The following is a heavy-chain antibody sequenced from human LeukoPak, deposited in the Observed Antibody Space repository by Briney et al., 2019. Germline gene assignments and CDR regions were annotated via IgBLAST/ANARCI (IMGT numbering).Heavy chain of an antibody. CDR2: ISWNSGSI. CDR3: AKDIEAAAGTCYFDY. V-gene: IGHV3-9*01. Sequence: GGSLRLSCAASGFTFDDYAMHWVRQAPGKGLEWVLGISWNSGSIGYADSVKGRFTISRDNAKNSLYLQMNSLRAEDTALYYCAKDIEAAAGTCYFDYWGQGTLVTVSS. CDR1: GFTFDDYA. D-gene: IGHD6-13*01. J-gene: IGHJ4*02.